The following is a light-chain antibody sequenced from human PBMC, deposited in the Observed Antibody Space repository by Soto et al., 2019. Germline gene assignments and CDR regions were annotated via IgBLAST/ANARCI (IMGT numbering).Light chain of an antibody. CDR3: SSYTTSSTVV. J-gene: IGLJ3*02. CDR2: EVI. Sequence: QSALTQPASVSGSPGQSITISCAGTGGDIGAYNYVSWYQQHPGKAPKLMIYEVIRRPSGISNRFSGSKSGNTASLTISTLPAEDEADYYCSSYTTSSTVVFGGGTKVTVL. V-gene: IGLV2-14*01. CDR1: GGDIGAYNY.